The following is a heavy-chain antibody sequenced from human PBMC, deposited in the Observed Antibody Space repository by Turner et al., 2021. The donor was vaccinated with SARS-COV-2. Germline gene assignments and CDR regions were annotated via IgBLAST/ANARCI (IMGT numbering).Heavy chain of an antibody. CDR2: SCYNGST. CDR1: GGSISSSSYD. V-gene: IGHV4-39*01. Sequence: QVQLQESGPGLVKPSETLSLTCTVSGGSISSSSYDWDWLRQPPGKGLEWIGSSCYNGSTYYNPSLKRRVAIPKNKSYIQISLKLSSVTAADASVFYCAGHAYDSGNYYPVDFWGQGTLVTVSS. D-gene: IGHD3-10*01. J-gene: IGHJ4*02. CDR3: AGHAYDSGNYYPVDF.